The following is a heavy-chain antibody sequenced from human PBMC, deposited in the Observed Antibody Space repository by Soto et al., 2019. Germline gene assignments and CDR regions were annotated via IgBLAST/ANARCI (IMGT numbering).Heavy chain of an antibody. CDR2: IYYSGST. V-gene: IGHV4-31*03. D-gene: IGHD3-9*01. CDR3: ARGGSRLRYFDWLQNRLQVTAIPVY. CDR1: GGSISSGGYY. J-gene: IGHJ4*02. Sequence: PSETLSLTCTVSGGSISSGGYYWSWIRQHPGKGLEWIGYIYYSGSTYYNPSLKSRVTISVDTSKNQFSLKLSSVTAADTAVYYCARGGSRLRYFDWLQNRLQVTAIPVYWGQGTLVTVSS.